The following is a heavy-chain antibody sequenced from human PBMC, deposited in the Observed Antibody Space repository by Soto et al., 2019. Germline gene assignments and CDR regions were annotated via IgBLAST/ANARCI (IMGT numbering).Heavy chain of an antibody. Sequence: QIQLVQSGTEVKRPGASVKVSCRVAGYTFTGYGISWMRQAPGQGLEWMGWISGSNGDTKYVENYQGRVTMTIDTPTSTVSMELSSLRSDDTTVYYSARDNSYDHDYSGYSNLSFWGQGTLVTVSS. CDR3: ARDNSYDHDYSGYSNLSF. V-gene: IGHV1-18*01. CDR1: GYTFTGYG. D-gene: IGHD3-22*01. J-gene: IGHJ4*02. CDR2: ISGSNGDT.